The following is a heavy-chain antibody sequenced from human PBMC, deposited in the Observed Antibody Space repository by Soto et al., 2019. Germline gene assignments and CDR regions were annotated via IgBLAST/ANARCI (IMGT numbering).Heavy chain of an antibody. CDR2: ISGYNGKT. Sequence: ASVKVSCKASGYTFTSYGISWVRQAPGQGLEWMGWISGYNGKTNYAQKVQDRVTMTTDTSTSTVYLELRSLRFDDTAVYYCAIECDVPYHYYGMAFWGQGSSVPVSS. J-gene: IGHJ6*02. CDR1: GYTFTSYG. CDR3: AIECDVPYHYYGMAF. V-gene: IGHV1-18*01. D-gene: IGHD2-2*01.